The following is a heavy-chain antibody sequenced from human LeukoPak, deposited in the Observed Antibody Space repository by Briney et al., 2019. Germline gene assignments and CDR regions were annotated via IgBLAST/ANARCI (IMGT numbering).Heavy chain of an antibody. CDR2: VRRKAYSEAT. CDR3: TRSDCGGDDAFDI. Sequence: GGSLRLSCTASGFTFGDYAMSWFRQAPGNGLEWVGFVRRKAYSEATQYAASVKGRFTISRDDSKSIAYLQMNSLKTEDSAVYYCTRSDCGGDDAFDIWGQGTMVTVSS. V-gene: IGHV3-49*03. D-gene: IGHD2-21*02. J-gene: IGHJ3*02. CDR1: GFTFGDYA.